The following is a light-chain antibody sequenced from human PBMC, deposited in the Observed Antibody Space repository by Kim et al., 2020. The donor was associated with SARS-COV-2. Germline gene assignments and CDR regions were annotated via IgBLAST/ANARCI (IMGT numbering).Light chain of an antibody. V-gene: IGKV1-33*01. CDR1: QDISNY. J-gene: IGKJ2*01. Sequence: SASVGDRVTITCQASQDISNYLNWYQQKPGKAPKLLIYDASKLETGVTSRFSGSGSGTDFTFTISSLQPEDIATYYCQQYDNLPYTFGQGTKLEI. CDR3: QQYDNLPYT. CDR2: DAS.